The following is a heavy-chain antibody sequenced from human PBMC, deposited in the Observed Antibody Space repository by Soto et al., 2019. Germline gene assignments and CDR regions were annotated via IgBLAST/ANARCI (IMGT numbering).Heavy chain of an antibody. V-gene: IGHV3-30*18. J-gene: IGHJ4*02. CDR3: EKGTLKAMVYFDY. CDR1: GFTFSSYG. Sequence: GGSLRLSCAASGFTFSSYGMHWVRQAPGKGLEWVAVISYDGSNKYYADSVKGRFTISRDNSKNTLYLQMNSLRAEDTAVYYCEKGTLKAMVYFDYWGQGTLVTVSS. CDR2: ISYDGSNK. D-gene: IGHD5-18*01.